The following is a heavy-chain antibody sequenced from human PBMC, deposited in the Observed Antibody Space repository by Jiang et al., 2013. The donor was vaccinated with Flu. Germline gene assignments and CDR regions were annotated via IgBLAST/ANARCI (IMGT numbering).Heavy chain of an antibody. CDR2: IDWDDDK. CDR3: ARTFYGDYGIYFDY. Sequence: KPTQTLTLTCTFSGFSLTTSEMCVSWIRQPPGRALEWLARIDWDDDKNYSPYLETRLTISKDTSKNXVVLTMTNVDPVDTATYYCARTFYGDYGIYFDYWGQGSWSPSPQ. CDR1: GFSLTTSEMC. V-gene: IGHV2-70*11. D-gene: IGHD4-17*01. J-gene: IGHJ4*02.